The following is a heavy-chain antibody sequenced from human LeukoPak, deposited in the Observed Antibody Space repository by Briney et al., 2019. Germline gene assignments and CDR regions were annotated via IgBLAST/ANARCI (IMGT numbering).Heavy chain of an antibody. CDR1: GFTVSSNY. V-gene: IGHV3-53*01. D-gene: IGHD6-19*01. CDR3: ARDIAVAGRTDY. J-gene: IGHJ4*02. Sequence: GGSVRLSCAASGFTVSSNYMSWVRQAPGKGLEWVSVIYSGGSTYYADSVKGRFTISRDNSKNTLYLQMNSLRAEDTAVYYCARDIAVAGRTDYWGQGSLVTVSS. CDR2: IYSGGST.